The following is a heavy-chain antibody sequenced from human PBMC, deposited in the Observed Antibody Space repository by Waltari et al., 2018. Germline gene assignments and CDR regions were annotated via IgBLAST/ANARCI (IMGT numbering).Heavy chain of an antibody. CDR2: INHSGST. CDR3: ASPGYYDSSGYYESPGAFDI. CDR1: GGSFSGYY. V-gene: IGHV4-34*01. J-gene: IGHJ3*02. D-gene: IGHD3-22*01. Sequence: QVQLQQWGAGLLKPSETLSLTCAVYGGSFSGYYWSWIRQPQGKGLEWIGEINHSGSTNYNPSLKSRVTISVDTSKNQFSLKLSSVTAADTAVYYCASPGYYDSSGYYESPGAFDIWGQGTMVTVSS.